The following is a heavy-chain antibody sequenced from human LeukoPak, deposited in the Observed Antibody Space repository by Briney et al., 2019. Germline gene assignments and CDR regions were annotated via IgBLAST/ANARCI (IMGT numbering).Heavy chain of an antibody. D-gene: IGHD3-10*01. Sequence: ASVKVSCKASGYTFTGYYMHWVRQAPGQGLEWMGWINPNSGGTNHAQKFQGRVTMTRDTSISTAYMELSRLRSDDTAVYYCAAVLLWFGELLYEPYYYGMDVWGQGTTVTVSS. CDR3: AAVLLWFGELLYEPYYYGMDV. V-gene: IGHV1-2*02. CDR1: GYTFTGYY. J-gene: IGHJ6*02. CDR2: INPNSGGT.